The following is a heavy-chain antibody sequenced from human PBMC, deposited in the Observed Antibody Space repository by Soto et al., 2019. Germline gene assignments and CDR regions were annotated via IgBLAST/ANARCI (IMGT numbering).Heavy chain of an antibody. CDR2: ISYDGSNQ. Sequence: GGSLRLSCAASGFTCIIYGMHWVRQAPDKGLEWVALISYDGSNQYYADSVKGRFTISRDNSKNTLFLQMNSLRADDTAVYYCAKDQASGQGSFDAWGQGTLVTVS. J-gene: IGHJ4*02. CDR3: AKDQASGQGSFDA. CDR1: GFTCIIYG. V-gene: IGHV3-30*18.